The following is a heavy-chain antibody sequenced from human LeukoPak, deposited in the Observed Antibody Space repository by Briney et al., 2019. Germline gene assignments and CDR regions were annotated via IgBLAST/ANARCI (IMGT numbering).Heavy chain of an antibody. V-gene: IGHV1-18*04. CDR2: ISAYNGNT. CDR3: ARDAWYSGYEAELVLGWFDP. J-gene: IGHJ5*02. D-gene: IGHD5-12*01. Sequence: ASVKVSCKASGYTFTSYGISWVRQAPGQGLEWMGWISAYNGNTNYAQKLQGRDTMTTDTSTSTAYMELRSLRSDDTAVYYCARDAWYSGYEAELVLGWFDPWGQGTLVTVSS. CDR1: GYTFTSYG.